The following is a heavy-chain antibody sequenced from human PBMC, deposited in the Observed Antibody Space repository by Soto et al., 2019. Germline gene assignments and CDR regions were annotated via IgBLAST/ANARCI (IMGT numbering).Heavy chain of an antibody. CDR2: ISAYNGNT. CDR1: GGTFSSYA. V-gene: IGHV1-18*01. Sequence: ASVKVSCKASGGTFSSYAISWVRQAPGQGLEWMGWISAYNGNTNYAQKLQGRVTMTTDTSTSTAYMELRSLRSDDTAVYYCARDGHSSSWYGYWGQGTLVTVSS. CDR3: ARDGHSSSWYGY. J-gene: IGHJ4*02. D-gene: IGHD6-13*01.